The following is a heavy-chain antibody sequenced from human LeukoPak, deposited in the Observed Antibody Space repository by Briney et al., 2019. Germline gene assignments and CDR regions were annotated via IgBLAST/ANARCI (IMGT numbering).Heavy chain of an antibody. CDR3: ARVYSSSCLDY. J-gene: IGHJ4*02. V-gene: IGHV4-38-2*01. Sequence: PSETLSLTCAVSGYSISSGYYWGWLRQPPGKGLEWIGSIYHSGSTYYNPSLKSRVTISVDTSKNQFSLKLSSVTAADTAVYYCARVYSSSCLDYWGQGTLVTVSS. CDR1: GYSISSGYY. D-gene: IGHD6-13*01. CDR2: IYHSGST.